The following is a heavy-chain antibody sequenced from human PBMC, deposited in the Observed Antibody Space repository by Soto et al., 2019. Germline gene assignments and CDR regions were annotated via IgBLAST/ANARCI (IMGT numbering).Heavy chain of an antibody. CDR3: AKATATGGGAFDI. D-gene: IGHD2-8*02. V-gene: IGHV3-23*01. CDR1: GGTFSSYD. J-gene: IGHJ3*02. Sequence: SCKASGGTFSSYDMSWVRQAPGKGLEWVSTILVDGRTFYVDSVKGRFTISRDTSQNTVYLQMNSLTAGDTALYYCAKATATGGGAFDICGQGTMVTVSS. CDR2: ILVDGRT.